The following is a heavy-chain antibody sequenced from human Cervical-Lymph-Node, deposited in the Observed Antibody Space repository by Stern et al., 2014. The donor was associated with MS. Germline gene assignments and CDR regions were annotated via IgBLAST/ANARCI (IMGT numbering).Heavy chain of an antibody. J-gene: IGHJ4*02. CDR1: GGSLRSYY. CDR3: AREGEYCSGSRCYPFLDY. D-gene: IGHD2-15*01. V-gene: IGHV4-59*01. CDR2: FYHTGSV. Sequence: QVQLQESGPGLVKPSETLSLTCTVSGGSLRSYYWNWIRKAPGKGLEWLGFFYHTGSVNYDPSLSSRVAMSVDPSKNQFSLTVSSVTAADTAVYYCAREGEYCSGSRCYPFLDYWGQGTLVTVSS.